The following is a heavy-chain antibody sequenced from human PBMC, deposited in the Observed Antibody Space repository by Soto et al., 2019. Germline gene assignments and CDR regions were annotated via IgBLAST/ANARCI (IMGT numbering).Heavy chain of an antibody. CDR3: AKAWGIDY. CDR1: GFTFSSYA. J-gene: IGHJ4*02. D-gene: IGHD7-27*01. CDR2: ISGSGTSI. Sequence: PGGSLRLSCAASGFTFSSYAMTWVRQAPGKGLEWVSVISGSGTSIYYGDPVKGRFTISRDNSKNTLYLQMNSLRVEDTAIYYCAKAWGIDYWGQGTLVTVSS. V-gene: IGHV3-23*01.